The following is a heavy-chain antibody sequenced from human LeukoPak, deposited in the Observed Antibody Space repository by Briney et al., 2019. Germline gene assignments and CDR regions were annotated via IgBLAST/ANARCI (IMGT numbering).Heavy chain of an antibody. D-gene: IGHD5-24*01. V-gene: IGHV4-39*01. CDR1: GGSISSSGYY. J-gene: IGHJ4*02. CDR3: ARRGDGYKV. Sequence: SETLSLTCTVSGGSISSSGYYWGWIRQPPGKGLEWIGSIYYSGSTYYNPSLKSRVTISVDTSKNQFSLKLNSVTAADTAVYYCARRGDGYKVWGQGTLVTVSS. CDR2: IYYSGST.